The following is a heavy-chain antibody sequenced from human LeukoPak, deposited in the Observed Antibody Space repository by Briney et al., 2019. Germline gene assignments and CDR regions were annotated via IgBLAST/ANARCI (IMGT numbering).Heavy chain of an antibody. Sequence: SGRSLRLSCAASGFTFDDYAMHWVRQAPGMGLEWVSIISGDSDYTYYADSVRGRFTISRDNPKNTLYLQMSSLSAEDTAVYYCVKESDTATVRGCLDSWGQGTLVTVSS. J-gene: IGHJ4*02. CDR1: GFTFDDYA. D-gene: IGHD5-18*01. V-gene: IGHV3-43*02. CDR2: ISGDSDYT. CDR3: VKESDTATVRGCLDS.